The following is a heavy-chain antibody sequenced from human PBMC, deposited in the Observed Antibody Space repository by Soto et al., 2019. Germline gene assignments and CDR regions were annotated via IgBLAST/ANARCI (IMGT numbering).Heavy chain of an antibody. CDR2: ISSSGEHT. D-gene: IGHD4-4*01. V-gene: IGHV3-23*01. J-gene: IGHJ4*02. CDR1: GFTFSDYA. Sequence: EVQLLESGGGLVQPGGSLRLSCAASGFTFSDYAMSWVRQAPGKRLDWVSAISSSGEHTFYADSVKGRFTISRDQSTHTPYLHVNSLRAEDTAVYYCATLLRPGLQFFDFWGQGTLVTVSS. CDR3: ATLLRPGLQFFDF.